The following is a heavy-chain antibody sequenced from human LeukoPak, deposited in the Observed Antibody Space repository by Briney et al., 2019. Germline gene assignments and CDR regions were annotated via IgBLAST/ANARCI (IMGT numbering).Heavy chain of an antibody. J-gene: IGHJ4*02. D-gene: IGHD2-21*02. CDR1: GYTFTSYG. V-gene: IGHV1-18*01. CDR3: ARDLGGRYQGFGDVDY. CDR2: ISAYNGNT. Sequence: PQASVKVSCKASGYTFTSYGVSWVRQAPGQGLEWMGWISAYNGNTNYAQKLQGRVTMTTDTSTSTAYMELRSLRSDDTAVYYCARDLGGRYQGFGDVDYWGQGTLVTVSS.